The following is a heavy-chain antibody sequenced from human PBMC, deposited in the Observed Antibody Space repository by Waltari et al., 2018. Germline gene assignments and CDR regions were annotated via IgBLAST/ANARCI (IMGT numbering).Heavy chain of an antibody. V-gene: IGHV1-8*01. CDR3: AREFYYSDAFTGV. CDR2: MKPDSGNT. D-gene: IGHD4-17*01. CDR1: GYSFTSFD. J-gene: IGHJ4*02. Sequence: VQLVQSGAEVKKPGASVKVSCKASGYSFTSFDIYWVRQAAGQGLEWVGWMKPDSGNTGYAEKFQGRVTMTRDTSISTAYMELSSLRSEDTAVYYCAREFYYSDAFTGVWGQGTLVTVSS.